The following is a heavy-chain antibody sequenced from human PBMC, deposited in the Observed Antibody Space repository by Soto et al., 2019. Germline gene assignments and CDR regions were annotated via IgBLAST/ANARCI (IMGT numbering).Heavy chain of an antibody. CDR1: GFTFSSYS. Sequence: GGSLRLSCAASGFTFSSYSMNWVRQAPGKGLEWVSSISSSSSYIYYADSVKGRFTISRDNAKNSPYLQMNSLRAEDTAVYYCARVYSSSPGSWKLAGWTIDYWGQGTLVTVSS. CDR3: ARVYSSSPGSWKLAGWTIDY. J-gene: IGHJ4*02. D-gene: IGHD6-6*01. V-gene: IGHV3-21*01. CDR2: ISSSSSYI.